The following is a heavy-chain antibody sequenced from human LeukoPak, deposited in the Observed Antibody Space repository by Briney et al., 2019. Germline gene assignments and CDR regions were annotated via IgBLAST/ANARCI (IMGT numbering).Heavy chain of an antibody. V-gene: IGHV1-69*13. CDR3: ARSERYGSGSYYNPDY. CDR1: GGTFSSYA. D-gene: IGHD3-10*01. CDR2: IIPIFGTA. Sequence: GASVKVSCKASGGTFSSYAISWVRQAPGQGLEWMGGIIPIFGTANYAQKFQGRVTITADESTSAAYMELSSLRSEDTAVYYCARSERYGSGSYYNPDYWGQGTLVTVSS. J-gene: IGHJ4*02.